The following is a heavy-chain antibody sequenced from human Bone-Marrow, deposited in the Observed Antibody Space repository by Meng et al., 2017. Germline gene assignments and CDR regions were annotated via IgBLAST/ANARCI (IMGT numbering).Heavy chain of an antibody. Sequence: GESLKISCAASGFTFSSYGMHWVRQAPGKGLEWVAVIWYDGSNKYYADSVTGRFTISRDNSKNTLYLQMNSLRAEDTAVYYCARDGYSSGWYNRLGMLFDIWGQGTMVTVSS. CDR2: IWYDGSNK. J-gene: IGHJ3*02. D-gene: IGHD6-19*01. CDR1: GFTFSSYG. CDR3: ARDGYSSGWYNRLGMLFDI. V-gene: IGHV3-33*01.